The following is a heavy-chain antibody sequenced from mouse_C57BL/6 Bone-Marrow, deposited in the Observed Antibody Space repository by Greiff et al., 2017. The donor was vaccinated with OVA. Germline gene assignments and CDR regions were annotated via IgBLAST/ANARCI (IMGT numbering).Heavy chain of an antibody. CDR3: ARLGVPYAMDY. CDR1: GFSLTSYG. CDR2: IWSGGST. J-gene: IGHJ4*01. V-gene: IGHV2-2*01. Sequence: QVQLQQSGPGLVQPSQSLSITCTVSGFSLTSYGVHWVRQSPGKGLEWLGVIWSGGSTDYNAAIISRLSISKDNSKSQVFFKMNSLQADDTAIYYCARLGVPYAMDYWGQGTSVTVSS.